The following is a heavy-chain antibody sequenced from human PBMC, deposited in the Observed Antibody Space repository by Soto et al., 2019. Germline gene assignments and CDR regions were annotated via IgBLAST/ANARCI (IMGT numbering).Heavy chain of an antibody. CDR1: GYSFTSYW. J-gene: IGHJ6*02. V-gene: IGHV5-51*01. CDR3: ARPGKVGPAAHYYGMDV. CDR2: IYPGDSDT. Sequence: GESLKISCNGSGYSFTSYWIGWVRQMPGKGLEWMGIIYPGDSDTRYSPSFQGQVTISADKSISTAYLQWSSLKASDTAMYYCARPGKVGPAAHYYGMDVWGQGTTVTVSS. D-gene: IGHD2-2*01.